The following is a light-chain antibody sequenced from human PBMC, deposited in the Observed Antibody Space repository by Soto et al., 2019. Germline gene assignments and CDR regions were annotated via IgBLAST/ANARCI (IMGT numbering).Light chain of an antibody. V-gene: IGLV2-14*01. Sequence: QSALTQPASVSGSPGQSITIPCTGTRSDVGNYNYVSWYQQYPGRVPKLLIYMVSNRPSGVSNRFSGSKSGNTASLTISGLQAEDEADYFCTSPTPGSLYVFGTGTKVTVL. CDR2: MVS. CDR1: RSDVGNYNY. CDR3: TSPTPGSLYV. J-gene: IGLJ1*01.